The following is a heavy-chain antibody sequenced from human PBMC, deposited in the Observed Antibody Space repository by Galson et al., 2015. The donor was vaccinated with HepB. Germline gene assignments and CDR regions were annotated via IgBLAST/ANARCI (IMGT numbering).Heavy chain of an antibody. D-gene: IGHD1-1*01. V-gene: IGHV5-51*01. CDR1: GYSFTSYW. Sequence: QSGAEVKKPGESLKISCKGSGYSFTSYWIGWVRQMPGKGLEWMGIIYPGDSDTRYSPSFQGQVTISADKSISTAYLQWSSLKASDTAMYYCARHPPWGGWDLEDGRNAFDIWGQGTMVTVSS. CDR2: IYPGDSDT. CDR3: ARHPPWGGWDLEDGRNAFDI. J-gene: IGHJ3*02.